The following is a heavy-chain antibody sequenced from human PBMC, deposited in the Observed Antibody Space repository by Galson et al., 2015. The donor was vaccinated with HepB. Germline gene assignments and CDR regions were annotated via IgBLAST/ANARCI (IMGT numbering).Heavy chain of an antibody. CDR2: ISSRSTYI. CDR3: ARDFGGNSGYFDD. CDR1: GFTFSNYN. D-gene: IGHD4-23*01. J-gene: IGHJ4*02. Sequence: SLRLSCAASGFTFSNYNFNWVRQTPGKGPEWVASISSRSTYIYYADSIKGRFTISRDNSKNSLFLQMGSLTAEDTAFYYCARDFGGNSGYFDDWGQGTQVTVSS. V-gene: IGHV3-21*01.